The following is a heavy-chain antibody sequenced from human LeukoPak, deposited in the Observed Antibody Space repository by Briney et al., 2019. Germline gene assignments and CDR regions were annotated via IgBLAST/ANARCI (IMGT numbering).Heavy chain of an antibody. Sequence: GGSLRLSCAASGFTFSSYWMSWVRQAPGKGLEWVANIKQDGSEKYYVDSVKGRFTISRDHAKNSLYLQMNSLRAEDTAVYYCARGQEEAYYDILTGYYLDYWGQGTLVTVSS. V-gene: IGHV3-7*01. CDR2: IKQDGSEK. CDR1: GFTFSSYW. CDR3: ARGQEEAYYDILTGYYLDY. D-gene: IGHD3-9*01. J-gene: IGHJ4*02.